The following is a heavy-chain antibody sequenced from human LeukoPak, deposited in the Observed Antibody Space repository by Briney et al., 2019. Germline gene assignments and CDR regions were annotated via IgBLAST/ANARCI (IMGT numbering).Heavy chain of an antibody. Sequence: GGFLRLSCLTSGFTLSTNAMSWVRQAPGKGLEWISGISGSGASTYYADSVKGRFTISRDDSRNTLYLQVNSLRGDDTAVYYCAKDVGKWESLHFFDYWGQGTLVTVSS. CDR3: AKDVGKWESLHFFDY. CDR2: ISGSGAST. J-gene: IGHJ4*02. D-gene: IGHD1-26*01. V-gene: IGHV3-23*01. CDR1: GFTLSTNA.